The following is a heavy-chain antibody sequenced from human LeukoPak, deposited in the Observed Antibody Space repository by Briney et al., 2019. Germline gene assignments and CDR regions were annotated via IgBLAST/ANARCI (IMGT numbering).Heavy chain of an antibody. D-gene: IGHD3-3*01. CDR1: GGSISSGGYY. CDR3: ARVKPIFQLNY. V-gene: IGHV4-31*03. Sequence: SETLSLTCTVSGGSISSGGYYWSWIRQHPGKGLEWIGYIYYSGSTYYNPSLKSRVTISVDTSKNQFSLKLSSVTAADTAVYYCARVKPIFQLNYWGQGTLVTVSS. J-gene: IGHJ4*02. CDR2: IYYSGST.